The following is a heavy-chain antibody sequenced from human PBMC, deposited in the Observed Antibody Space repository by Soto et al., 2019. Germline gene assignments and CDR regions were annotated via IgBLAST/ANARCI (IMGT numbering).Heavy chain of an antibody. CDR1: GFTFSGSA. D-gene: IGHD3-10*01. CDR3: ATGVYHFDH. V-gene: IGHV3-73*01. CDR2: IRSKANSYAT. Sequence: GGSLRLSCAASGFTFSGSAMHWVRQASGKGLEWVGRIRSKANSYATAYAASVKGRFTISRDNAKNSLYLQMSSLRAEDTAFYYCATGVYHFDHWGQGTLVTVSS. J-gene: IGHJ4*02.